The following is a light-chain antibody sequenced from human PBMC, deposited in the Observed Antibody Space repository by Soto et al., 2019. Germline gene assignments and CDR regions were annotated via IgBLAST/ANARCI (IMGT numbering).Light chain of an antibody. CDR2: EVT. CDR1: NTDVGQDKS. V-gene: IGLV2-14*01. J-gene: IGLJ1*01. CDR3: SSYTNINTRACV. Sequence: QSALTQPASVSGSRGQSIIISCVGRNTDVGQDKSVSWYQQGPGKAPKLLIFEVTNRPSGVSNRFSGSKSGNTASLTISGLQAEDEAEYYCSSYTNINTRACVFGTGTKVTVL.